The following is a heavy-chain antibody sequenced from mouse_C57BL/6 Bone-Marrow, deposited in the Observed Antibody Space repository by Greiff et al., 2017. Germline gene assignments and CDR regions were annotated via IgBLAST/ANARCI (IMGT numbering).Heavy chain of an antibody. V-gene: IGHV1-82*01. Sequence: VQLKESGPELVKPGASVKISCKASGYAFSSSWMNWVKQRPGKGLEWIGRIYPGDGDTNYNGKFKGKATLTADKSSSTAYMQLSSLTSEDSAVYFCSHYYGSSYSFAYWGQGTLVTVSA. J-gene: IGHJ3*01. CDR3: SHYYGSSYSFAY. CDR2: IYPGDGDT. CDR1: GYAFSSSW. D-gene: IGHD1-1*01.